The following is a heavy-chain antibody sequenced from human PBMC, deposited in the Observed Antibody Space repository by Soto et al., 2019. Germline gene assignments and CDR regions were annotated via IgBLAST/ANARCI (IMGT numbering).Heavy chain of an antibody. CDR1: GFTFSPYG. CDR3: ARDGAHYELDY. D-gene: IGHD3-22*01. Sequence: GGSLRLSCAASGFTFSPYGMHWVRQAPGKGLEWMAIIWNDGITKQYADSVKGRFTISRDNSKNTLYLQMNSLRAEDTAVYYCARDGAHYELDYWGQGTLVTVSS. CDR2: IWNDGITK. V-gene: IGHV3-33*01. J-gene: IGHJ4*02.